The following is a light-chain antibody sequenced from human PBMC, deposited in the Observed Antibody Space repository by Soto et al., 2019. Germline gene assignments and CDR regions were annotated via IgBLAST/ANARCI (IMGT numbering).Light chain of an antibody. V-gene: IGKV1-39*01. J-gene: IGKJ1*01. Sequence: DIQMTQSPSSLSASVEDRVTITCRASQGISSYLAWYQQKPGKAPKLLIYAASTLQSGVPSRFSGSGSGTDFTLTISSLQPEDFATYYCQQSYSTPRTFGQGTKVDIK. CDR1: QGISSY. CDR2: AAS. CDR3: QQSYSTPRT.